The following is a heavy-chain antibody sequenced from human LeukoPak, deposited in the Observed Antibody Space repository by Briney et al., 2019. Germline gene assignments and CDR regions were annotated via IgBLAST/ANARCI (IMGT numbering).Heavy chain of an antibody. D-gene: IGHD1-7*01. J-gene: IGHJ5*02. V-gene: IGHV1-2*02. CDR1: GYTFTGYY. CDR2: INPNSGGT. CDR3: ARGNPTWAGTTWWFDP. Sequence: GASVKVSCKASGYTFTGYYMHWVRQAPGQGLEWMGWINPNSGGTNYAQKFQGRVTMTRDTSISTAYMELSSLRSEDTAVYYCARGNPTWAGTTWWFDPWGQGTLVTVSS.